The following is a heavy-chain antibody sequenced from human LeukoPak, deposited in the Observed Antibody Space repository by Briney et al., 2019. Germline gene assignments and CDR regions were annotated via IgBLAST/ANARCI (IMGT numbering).Heavy chain of an antibody. Sequence: GGSLRLSCAASGFTFSSYSMSWVRQAPGKGLEWVSAINGDASSTSFYADSVRGRFTMSRDNSRNTLWLQMNSLRGDDTAVYFCAKAYSAVDWSDAFDIWGQGTLVTVSS. V-gene: IGHV3-23*01. CDR3: AKAYSAVDWSDAFDI. J-gene: IGHJ3*02. CDR2: INGDASSTS. D-gene: IGHD1-1*01. CDR1: GFTFSSYS.